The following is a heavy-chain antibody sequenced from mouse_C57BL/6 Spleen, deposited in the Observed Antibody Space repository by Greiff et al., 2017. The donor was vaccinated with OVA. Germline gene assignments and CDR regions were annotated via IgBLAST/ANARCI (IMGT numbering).Heavy chain of an antibody. CDR2: ISSGSSTI. Sequence: DVQLVESGGGLVKPGGSLKLSCAASGFTFSDYGMHWVRQAPEKGLEWVAYISSGSSTIYYADTVKGRFTISRDNAKNTLFLQMTSLRSEDTAMYYCARPGYDGYLYAMDYWGQGTSVTVSS. CDR1: GFTFSDYG. V-gene: IGHV5-17*01. D-gene: IGHD2-3*01. CDR3: ARPGYDGYLYAMDY. J-gene: IGHJ4*01.